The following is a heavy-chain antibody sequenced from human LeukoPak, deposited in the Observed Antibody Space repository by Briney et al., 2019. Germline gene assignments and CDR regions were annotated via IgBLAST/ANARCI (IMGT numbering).Heavy chain of an antibody. CDR1: GGSFSGYY. Sequence: SETLSLTCAVSGGSFSGYYWNWIRQPPGKGLEWIGEISHSGSTNYNPSLKDRVTISVDKSKNQFSLKLSCVTAADKAVYYCARGDCSGGSCYSGSGAFDIWGQGTIVTVSS. CDR2: ISHSGST. V-gene: IGHV4-34*01. D-gene: IGHD2-15*01. J-gene: IGHJ3*02. CDR3: ARGDCSGGSCYSGSGAFDI.